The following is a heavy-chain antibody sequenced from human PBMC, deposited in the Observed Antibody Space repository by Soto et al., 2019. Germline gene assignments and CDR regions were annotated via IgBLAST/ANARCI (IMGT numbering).Heavy chain of an antibody. Sequence: QVQLVQSGAEVKKPGASVKVSCKASGYTFTGYYMHWVRQAPGQGLEWMGWINPNSGGTNYAQKFQGRVTMTRDTSISTAYMELSRLRSDDTAVYYCARDGGGSYYVGAFEIWGQGTMVTVSS. CDR1: GYTFTGYY. D-gene: IGHD1-26*01. J-gene: IGHJ3*02. V-gene: IGHV1-2*02. CDR3: ARDGGGSYYVGAFEI. CDR2: INPNSGGT.